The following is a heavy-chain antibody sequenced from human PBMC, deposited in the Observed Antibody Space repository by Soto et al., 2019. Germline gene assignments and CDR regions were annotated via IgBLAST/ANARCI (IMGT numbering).Heavy chain of an antibody. J-gene: IGHJ2*01. CDR2: ISYDGSNK. CDR3: AREMGWYLDL. Sequence: QVQLVESGGGVVQPGRSLRLSCAASGFTFSSYAMHWVRQAPGKGLEWVAVISYDGSNKYYADSVKGRFTISRDNSKNTLYLQMNSLRAEDTAVYYCAREMGWYLDLWGRGTLVTVSS. V-gene: IGHV3-30-3*01. CDR1: GFTFSSYA.